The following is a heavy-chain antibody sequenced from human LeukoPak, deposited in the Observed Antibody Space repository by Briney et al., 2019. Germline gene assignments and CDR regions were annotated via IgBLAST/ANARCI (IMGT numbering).Heavy chain of an antibody. V-gene: IGHV1-46*01. CDR2: VNPSGGST. Sequence: ASVKVSCKASGCTFTSYYMHWVRQAPGQGLEGTGIVNPSGGSTTYAQKFHCRVTVTRDTSTSTVYMELSSLRSEDTAVYYCARAPRTGDYAFDIWGQGTMVTVSS. CDR1: GCTFTSYY. CDR3: ARAPRTGDYAFDI. D-gene: IGHD7-27*01. J-gene: IGHJ3*02.